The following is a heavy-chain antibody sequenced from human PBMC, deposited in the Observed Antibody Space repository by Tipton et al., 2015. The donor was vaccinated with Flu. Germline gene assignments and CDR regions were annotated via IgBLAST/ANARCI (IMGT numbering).Heavy chain of an antibody. CDR3: ARVGDTSAYYY. CDR2: INPDTGGT. D-gene: IGHD3-22*01. Sequence: QLVQSGAEVKKPGASVKVSCKASGVTFSGYYMHWVRQAPGQGLEWVGWINPDTGGTRDAKKFQGRTTLTRDTAIRTAYMELTRPRSDDTAMYYCARVGDTSAYYYWGQGTLVTVSS. V-gene: IGHV1-2*02. CDR1: GVTFSGYY. J-gene: IGHJ4*02.